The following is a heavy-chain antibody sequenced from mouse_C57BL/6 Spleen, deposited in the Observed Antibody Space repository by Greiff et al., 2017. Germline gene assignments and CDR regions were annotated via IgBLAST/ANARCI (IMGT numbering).Heavy chain of an antibody. CDR2: INPNNGGT. CDR1: GYTFTDYY. J-gene: IGHJ2*01. D-gene: IGHD2-5*01. CDR3: AKGGNSNYFDY. Sequence: VQLQQSGPELVKPGASVKISCKASGYTFTDYYMNWVKQSHGKSLEWIGDINPNNGGTSYNQKFKGKATLTVYKSSSKAYMELRSLTSEDSAVYYCAKGGNSNYFDYWGQGTTLTVSS. V-gene: IGHV1-26*01.